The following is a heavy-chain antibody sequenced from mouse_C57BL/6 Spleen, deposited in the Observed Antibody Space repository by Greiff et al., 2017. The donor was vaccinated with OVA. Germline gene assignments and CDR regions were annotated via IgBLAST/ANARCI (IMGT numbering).Heavy chain of an antibody. Sequence: VQLQQSGPELVKPGASVKISCKASGYAFSISWMNWVKQRPGKGLEWIGRIYPGDGDTNYNGKFKGKATLTADKSSSTAYMQLSSLTSEDSAVYFCARAASSGSLFAYWGQGTLVTVSA. V-gene: IGHV1-82*01. CDR3: ARAASSGSLFAY. J-gene: IGHJ3*01. CDR1: GYAFSISW. D-gene: IGHD3-2*02. CDR2: IYPGDGDT.